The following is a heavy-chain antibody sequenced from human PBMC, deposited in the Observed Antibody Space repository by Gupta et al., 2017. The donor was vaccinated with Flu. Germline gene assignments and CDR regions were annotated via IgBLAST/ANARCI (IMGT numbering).Heavy chain of an antibody. D-gene: IGHD3-3*01. CDR2: ISSSSNKI. J-gene: IGHJ4*02. CDR1: GFPFSSYS. V-gene: IGHV3-48*02. Sequence: EVQLVESGGDLVQPGGSLRLSCAASGFPFSSYSMNWVRQAPGKGLEWVSYISSSSNKIYYADSVKGRFTMSRDNAKNSLYLQMNSLKDEDMAVYYCVRSGSTIFETGAYWGQGTLVTVSS. CDR3: VRSGSTIFETGAY.